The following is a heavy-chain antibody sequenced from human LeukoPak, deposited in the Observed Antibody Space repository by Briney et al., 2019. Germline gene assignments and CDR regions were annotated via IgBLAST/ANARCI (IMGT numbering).Heavy chain of an antibody. D-gene: IGHD1-1*01. V-gene: IGHV1-69*05. J-gene: IGHJ3*02. CDR3: ARDIPGYDAFGI. Sequence: EASMKVSCKASGGTFNNYAISWVRQAPGQGLEWMGGIIPIFDTPNYAQKFQGRVTITTDESTSTAYMELSSLRSEDTAVYYCARDIPGYDAFGIWGQGTVVTVSS. CDR2: IIPIFDTP. CDR1: GGTFNNYA.